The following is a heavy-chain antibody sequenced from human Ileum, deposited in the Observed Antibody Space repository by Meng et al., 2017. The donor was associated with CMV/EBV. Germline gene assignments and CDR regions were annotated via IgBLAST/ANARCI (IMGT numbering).Heavy chain of an antibody. CDR2: ISSTSSYI. J-gene: IGHJ4*02. V-gene: IGHV3-21*01. D-gene: IGHD2/OR15-2a*01. CDR1: QFTFSSYT. Sequence: GGSLRLSCVASQFTFSSYTMNWVRQAPGKGLEWVSSISSTSSYIYYADSVKGRFTISRDNFKNTVSMQLDILSNEETAVYDSEKDWREEYEGTGHGHYDNWGQGALVTVSS. CDR3: EKDWREEYEGTGHGHYDN.